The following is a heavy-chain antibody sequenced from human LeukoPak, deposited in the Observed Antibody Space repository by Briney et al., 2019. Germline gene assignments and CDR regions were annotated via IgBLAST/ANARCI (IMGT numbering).Heavy chain of an antibody. Sequence: ASVKVSCKASGYTLTTYAMHWVRQARGQRLEWMGWINAGNGNTKYSQEFQGRVTITRDTSASTAYVELSSLRSEDMAVYYCARSAGDSFDYWGQGTLVTVSS. CDR2: INAGNGNT. J-gene: IGHJ4*02. V-gene: IGHV1-3*03. D-gene: IGHD2-21*02. CDR1: GYTLTTYA. CDR3: ARSAGDSFDY.